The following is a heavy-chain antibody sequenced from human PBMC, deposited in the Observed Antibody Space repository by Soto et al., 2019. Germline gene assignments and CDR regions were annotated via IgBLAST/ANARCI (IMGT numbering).Heavy chain of an antibody. CDR1: GGSISTSSHY. CDR3: ATKNYYESSGYYS. D-gene: IGHD3-22*01. J-gene: IGHJ4*02. CDR2: VFHTGST. V-gene: IGHV4-39*02. Sequence: PSETLSLTCTVYGGSISTSSHYWGWIRQSPGKGLEWIGTVFHTGSTSYNPSLKSRVTISIDTSMNHFSLKLSSVTAADTAIYFCATKNYYESSGYYSWGQGALVTVSS.